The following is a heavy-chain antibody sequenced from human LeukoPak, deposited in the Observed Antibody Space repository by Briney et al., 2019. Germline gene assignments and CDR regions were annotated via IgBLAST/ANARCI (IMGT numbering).Heavy chain of an antibody. CDR2: INHSGST. D-gene: IGHD6-13*01. Sequence: SETLSLTCAVYGGSLSGYYWSWIRQPPGKGLEWIGEINHSGSTNYNPSLKSRVTISVDTSKNQFSLKLSSVTAADTAVYYCARAKPYSSSWYGRYYFDYWGQGTLVTVSS. J-gene: IGHJ4*02. CDR1: GGSLSGYY. V-gene: IGHV4-34*01. CDR3: ARAKPYSSSWYGRYYFDY.